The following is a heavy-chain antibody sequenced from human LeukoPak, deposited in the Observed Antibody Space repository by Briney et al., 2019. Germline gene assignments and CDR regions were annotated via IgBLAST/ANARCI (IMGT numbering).Heavy chain of an antibody. D-gene: IGHD4-17*01. J-gene: IGHJ4*02. V-gene: IGHV4-31*03. CDR2: IYYSGST. CDR3: ARDRGGDGDYVMDY. Sequence: SETLSLTCTVSGGSISSGGYYWSWIRQHPGKGLEWIGYIYYSGSTYYNPSLKSRVAISVDTSKNQFSLKLSSVTAADTAVYYCARDRGGDGDYVMDYWGQGTLVTVSS. CDR1: GGSISSGGYY.